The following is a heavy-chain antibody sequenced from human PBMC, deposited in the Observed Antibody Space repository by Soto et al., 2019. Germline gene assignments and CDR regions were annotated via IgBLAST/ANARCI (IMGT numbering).Heavy chain of an antibody. J-gene: IGHJ6*02. CDR3: ARDCSSTSCHYYYYGMDV. CDR2: ISAYNGNT. Sequence: EWMGWISAYNGNTNYAQKLQGRVTMTTDTSTSTAYMELRSLRSDDTAVYYCARDCSSTSCHYYYYGMDVWGQGTTVTVSS. V-gene: IGHV1-18*01. D-gene: IGHD2-2*01.